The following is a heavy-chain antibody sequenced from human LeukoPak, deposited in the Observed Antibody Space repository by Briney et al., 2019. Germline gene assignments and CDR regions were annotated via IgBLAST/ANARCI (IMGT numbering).Heavy chain of an antibody. Sequence: ASVKVSCKASGYTFTGYYMHWVRQAPGQGLEWMGWINPNSGGTNYAQKFQGRVTMTRDTSISTAYMELSRLRFDDTAVYYCARGQHSSGWYYGYWGQGTLVTVSS. V-gene: IGHV1-2*02. J-gene: IGHJ4*02. D-gene: IGHD6-19*01. CDR3: ARGQHSSGWYYGY. CDR1: GYTFTGYY. CDR2: INPNSGGT.